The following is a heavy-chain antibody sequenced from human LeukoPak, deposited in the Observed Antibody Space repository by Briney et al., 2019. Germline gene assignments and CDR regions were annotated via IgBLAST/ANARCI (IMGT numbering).Heavy chain of an antibody. CDR2: IYSGDSDI. Sequence: GESLKISCKGSGYSFSNYWIGWVRQMPGKGLEWMGIIYSGDSDITNSPSFQGQVTISADKSITTAYLQWSSLKASDTAMYYCARQSDGGGSYPGYWGQGTLVTVSS. CDR1: GYSFSNYW. CDR3: ARQSDGGGSYPGY. D-gene: IGHD1-26*01. J-gene: IGHJ4*02. V-gene: IGHV5-51*01.